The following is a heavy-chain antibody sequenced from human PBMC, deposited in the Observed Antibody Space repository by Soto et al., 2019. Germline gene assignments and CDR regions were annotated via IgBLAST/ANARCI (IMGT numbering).Heavy chain of an antibody. CDR2: IKQDGSHT. Sequence: QPGGSLRLSCAASGFTFSTFWMSWARQAPGKGLEWVANIKQDGSHTYYVPSLKSRATISGDTSKNQFSLNLSSVTAADTAVYYCARHFRDAYTALAFWGQGTLVTVSS. CDR1: GFTFSTFW. J-gene: IGHJ4*02. V-gene: IGHV3-7*03. D-gene: IGHD3-3*02. CDR3: ARHFRDAYTALAF.